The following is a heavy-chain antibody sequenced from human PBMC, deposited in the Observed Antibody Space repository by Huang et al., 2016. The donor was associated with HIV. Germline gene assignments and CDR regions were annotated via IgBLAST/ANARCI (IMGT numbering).Heavy chain of an antibody. V-gene: IGHV3-48*02. CDR2: ISKSSSPI. Sequence: EVQLVESGGGLVQPGGSLRLSCAASGFTFSSENMNWVRQAPGKGLEWLSYISKSSSPIYYADSVKGRFTISRDNAKNALYLQMISLRDEDTAVYYCARGMGASWFAYWGQGALVTVSS. CDR3: ARGMGASWFAY. CDR1: GFTFSSEN. J-gene: IGHJ4*02. D-gene: IGHD1-26*01.